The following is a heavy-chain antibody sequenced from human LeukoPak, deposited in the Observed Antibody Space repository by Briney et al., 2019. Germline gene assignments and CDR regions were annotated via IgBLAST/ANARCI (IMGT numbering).Heavy chain of an antibody. D-gene: IGHD3-10*01. J-gene: IGHJ5*02. V-gene: IGHV1-18*04. Sequence: ASVTVSCKASGYTFTSYGISWVRQAPGQGLEWMGWISAYNGNTNYAQKLQGRVTMTTDTSTSTAYMELRSLRSDGTAVHYCARVRITMVRGVIGRFDPWGQGTLVTVSS. CDR3: ARVRITMVRGVIGRFDP. CDR1: GYTFTSYG. CDR2: ISAYNGNT.